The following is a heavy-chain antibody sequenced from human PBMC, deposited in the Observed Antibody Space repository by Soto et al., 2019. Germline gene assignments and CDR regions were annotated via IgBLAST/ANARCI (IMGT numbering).Heavy chain of an antibody. CDR1: GDSVSTNSAA. CDR2: TYYRSKRYN. Sequence: PSQTLSLTCAVSGDSVSTNSAAWNWIRQSPSRGLEWLGRTYYRSKRYNDYAVSVKSRININADTSKNQISLQLNSVTPEDTAVYYCARAGPDYYYYGLDVWGQGTTVTV. CDR3: ARAGPDYYYYGLDV. V-gene: IGHV6-1*01. J-gene: IGHJ6*02. D-gene: IGHD3-10*01.